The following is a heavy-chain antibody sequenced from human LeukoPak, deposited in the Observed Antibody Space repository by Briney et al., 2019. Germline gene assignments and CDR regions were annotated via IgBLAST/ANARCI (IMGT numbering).Heavy chain of an antibody. CDR3: ARGIYGSGSYGAFDI. V-gene: IGHV4-61*02. J-gene: IGHJ3*02. CDR2: IYTSGST. Sequence: SETLSLTCTVSGDSISSGDYYWSWIRQPAGKGLEWIGRIYTSGSTNYNPSPKSRVTISVDTSKNQFSLKLSSVTAADTAVFYCARGIYGSGSYGAFDIWGQGTMVTVSS. CDR1: GDSISSGDYY. D-gene: IGHD3-10*01.